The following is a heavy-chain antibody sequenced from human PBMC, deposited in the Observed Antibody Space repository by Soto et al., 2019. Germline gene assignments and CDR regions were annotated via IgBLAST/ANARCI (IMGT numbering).Heavy chain of an antibody. D-gene: IGHD5-12*01. CDR1: GYNFNNYF. CDR3: AREYSPGLFKY. Sequence: ASVKVSCKAYGYNFNNYFLHWVRQAPGQGLEWMGYIFPGGGNTGYTQSFQGRLTVTMDTSTSTVYMDLSSVRLEDTAVYYCAREYSPGLFKYWGQGTLVTVSS. CDR2: IFPGGGNT. J-gene: IGHJ4*02. V-gene: IGHV1-46*02.